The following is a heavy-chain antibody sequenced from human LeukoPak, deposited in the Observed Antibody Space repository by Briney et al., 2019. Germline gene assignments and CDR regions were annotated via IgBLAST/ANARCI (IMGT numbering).Heavy chain of an antibody. CDR2: IWYDVSNK. V-gene: IGHV3-33*08. Sequence: GGSLRLSCAASGFTFRSYVMNWVRQAPGKGLEWVAVIWYDVSNKYYADSVKGRFTISRDNSKNTLYLQMNSLRAEDTAVYYCAMGVDTAMVSWGQGTLVTVSS. CDR1: GFTFRSYV. CDR3: AMGVDTAMVS. D-gene: IGHD5-18*01. J-gene: IGHJ4*02.